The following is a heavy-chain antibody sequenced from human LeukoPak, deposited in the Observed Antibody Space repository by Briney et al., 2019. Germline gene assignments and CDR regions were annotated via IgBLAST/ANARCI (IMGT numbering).Heavy chain of an antibody. D-gene: IGHD1-1*01. CDR1: GFTFSSYS. Sequence: GGSLRLSCAASGFTFSSYSMNWVRQAPGKGLEWVSYISSSSSTIYYADSVKGRFTISRDNAKNSLYLQMNSLRAEDTAVYYCARDGMGVHAAFDIWGQGTMVTVSS. CDR3: ARDGMGVHAAFDI. V-gene: IGHV3-48*01. CDR2: ISSSSSTI. J-gene: IGHJ3*02.